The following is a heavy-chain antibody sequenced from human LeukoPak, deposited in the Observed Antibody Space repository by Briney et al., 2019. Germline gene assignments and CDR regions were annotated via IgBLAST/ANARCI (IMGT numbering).Heavy chain of an antibody. D-gene: IGHD3-16*01. CDR3: ARREIWGTYSPMYYFDY. CDR1: GGSFSGYY. Sequence: SETLSLTCAVYGGSFSGYYWSWIRQPPGKGLEWIGEINHSGSTNYNPSLKSRVTISVDTSKNQFSLSLNSMTAADTATYYCARREIWGTYSPMYYFDYWGQGSLVTVSS. J-gene: IGHJ4*02. V-gene: IGHV4-34*01. CDR2: INHSGST.